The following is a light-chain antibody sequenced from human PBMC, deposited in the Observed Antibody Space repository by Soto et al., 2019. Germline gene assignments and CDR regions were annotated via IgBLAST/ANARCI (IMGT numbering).Light chain of an antibody. Sequence: QSALTQPASVSGSPGQSITISCTGTSSDIGAYNYVSWYRRHPGKAPKLIIYDVSNRPAGISNRFSGSKSGNTASLTISRLQAEDEADYYFSSYTFASAEVFGGGTKLTVL. V-gene: IGLV2-14*01. CDR1: SSDIGAYNY. J-gene: IGLJ3*02. CDR2: DVS. CDR3: SSYTFASAEV.